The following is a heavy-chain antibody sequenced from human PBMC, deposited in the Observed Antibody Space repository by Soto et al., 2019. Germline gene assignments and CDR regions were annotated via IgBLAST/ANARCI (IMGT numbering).Heavy chain of an antibody. D-gene: IGHD1-26*01. J-gene: IGHJ4*02. V-gene: IGHV4-34*01. CDR3: ARGLISGSHYSGGWYYFDS. CDR1: DGSITDYI. Sequence: SETLSLTFDVYDGSITDYIWTWIRQTPGKGLQWIGQINHSGSANYNPSLKSRVTISVHTSSSQFSLELSSVTAADTAVYYCARGLISGSHYSGGWYYFDSWGQGTQVTVSS. CDR2: INHSGSA.